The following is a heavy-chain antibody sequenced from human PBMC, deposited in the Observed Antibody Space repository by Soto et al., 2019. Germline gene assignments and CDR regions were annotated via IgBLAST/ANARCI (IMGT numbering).Heavy chain of an antibody. CDR3: ARTMTVAGTIHYYYYGMDV. D-gene: IGHD6-19*01. V-gene: IGHV4-39*01. J-gene: IGHJ6*02. CDR2: IYYSGST. Sequence: PSETLSLTCTVSGGSISSSSYYWGWIRQPPGKGLEWIGSIYYSGSTYYNPSLKSRVTISVDTSKNQFSLKLSSVTAADTAVYYCARTMTVAGTIHYYYYGMDVWGQGTTVTVSS. CDR1: GGSISSSSYY.